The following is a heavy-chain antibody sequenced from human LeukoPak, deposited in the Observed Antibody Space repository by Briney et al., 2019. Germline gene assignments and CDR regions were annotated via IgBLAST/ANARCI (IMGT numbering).Heavy chain of an antibody. Sequence: SETLSLTCAVYGGSFSGYYWSWIRQPPGKGLEWIGEINHSGSTNYNPSLKSRVTISVDTSKNQFSLKLSSVTAADTAVYCCARGSTYSPKVDYWGQGTLVTVSS. J-gene: IGHJ4*02. CDR2: INHSGST. CDR1: GGSFSGYY. D-gene: IGHD6-13*01. CDR3: ARGSTYSPKVDY. V-gene: IGHV4-34*01.